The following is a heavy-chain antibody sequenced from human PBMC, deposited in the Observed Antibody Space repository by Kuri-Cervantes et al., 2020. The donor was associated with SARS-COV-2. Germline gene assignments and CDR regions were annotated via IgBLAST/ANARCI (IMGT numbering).Heavy chain of an antibody. Sequence: GSLRLPFTVSGGSISSSSYYWGWIRQPPGKGLEWIGSFYYSGSTYYNPSLKSRVTISVDTSKNQFSLKLSSVTAADTAVYYCARGEQFWSGDYPMHYWGQGTLVTVSS. CDR2: FYYSGST. J-gene: IGHJ4*02. D-gene: IGHD3-3*01. CDR3: ARGEQFWSGDYPMHY. V-gene: IGHV4-39*07. CDR1: GGSISSSSYY.